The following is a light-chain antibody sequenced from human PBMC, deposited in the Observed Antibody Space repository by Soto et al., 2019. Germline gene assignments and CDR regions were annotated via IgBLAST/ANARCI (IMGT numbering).Light chain of an antibody. Sequence: DIQMTQSPSTLSASVGDRVTIACRASQNIGDWLAWYQQKPGKPPKRLIYAASSLHSGVPSRFRGSGFGTEFTLTISSLQPEDFATYYCLQHNSYPLTFGGGTKVDIK. CDR3: LQHNSYPLT. CDR2: AAS. J-gene: IGKJ4*01. V-gene: IGKV1-5*01. CDR1: QNIGDW.